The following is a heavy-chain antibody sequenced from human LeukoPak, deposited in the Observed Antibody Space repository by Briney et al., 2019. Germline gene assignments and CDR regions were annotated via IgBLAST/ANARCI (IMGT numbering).Heavy chain of an antibody. V-gene: IGHV4-4*07. Sequence: PSETLSLTCSVSGGSISSYYWSWIRQPAGKGLEWIGRIYTSGSTNYNPSLKSRVTMSVDTSKNQFSLKLSSVTAADTAVYYCARGEDDYGDYALDYWGQGTLVTVSS. CDR2: IYTSGST. CDR1: GGSISSYY. J-gene: IGHJ4*02. D-gene: IGHD4-17*01. CDR3: ARGEDDYGDYALDY.